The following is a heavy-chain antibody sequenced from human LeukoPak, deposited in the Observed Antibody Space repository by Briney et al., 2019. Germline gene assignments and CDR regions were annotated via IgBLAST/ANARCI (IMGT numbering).Heavy chain of an antibody. CDR3: ARLTIFGADYYYYYMDV. CDR1: GFTFSSYS. Sequence: GGSLRLSCAASGFTFSSYSMNWVRQAPGKGLEWVSSISSSSSYIYYADSVKGRFTISRDNAKNSLYLQMNSLRAEDTAVYYCARLTIFGADYYYYYMDVWGKGTTVTVSS. V-gene: IGHV3-21*01. J-gene: IGHJ6*03. D-gene: IGHD3-3*01. CDR2: ISSSSSYI.